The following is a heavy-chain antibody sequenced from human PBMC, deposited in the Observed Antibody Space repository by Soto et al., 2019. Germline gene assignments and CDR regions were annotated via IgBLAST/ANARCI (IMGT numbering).Heavy chain of an antibody. CDR2: INPNSGGT. CDR3: ARVGLGGYSYGFDY. CDR1: GYTFTGYY. J-gene: IGHJ4*02. V-gene: IGHV1-2*04. D-gene: IGHD5-18*01. Sequence: QVQLVQSGAEVKKPGASVKVSCKASGYTFTGYYMHWVRQAPGQGLEWMGWINPNSGGTNYAQKLQGLVTMTRDTSSSTAYTELSKLRADGTAVYYCARVGLGGYSYGFDYWGQGTLVTVSS.